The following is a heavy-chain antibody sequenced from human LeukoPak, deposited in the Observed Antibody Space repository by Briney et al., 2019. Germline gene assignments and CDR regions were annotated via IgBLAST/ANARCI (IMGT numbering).Heavy chain of an antibody. Sequence: PSETLSLTCTVSGGSIRSYYWSWIRQPPGKGLEWIGYIHYSGSTNYNPSLKSRVTISVDTSKNQFTLKLYSVTAADTAVYYCPRVDEREVDSSSSEYSYYVMDVWGQGTTVTVSS. V-gene: IGHV4-59*01. CDR3: PRVDEREVDSSSSEYSYYVMDV. D-gene: IGHD6-6*01. CDR1: GGSIRSYY. J-gene: IGHJ6*02. CDR2: IHYSGST.